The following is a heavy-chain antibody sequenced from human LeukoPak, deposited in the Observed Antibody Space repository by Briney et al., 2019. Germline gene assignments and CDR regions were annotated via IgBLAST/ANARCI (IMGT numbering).Heavy chain of an antibody. Sequence: SETLSLTCTVSGCSISSYYWSWVRQPPGKGLEWVGYIYYSGSTKYNPALESRVTISVDTSKNQFSLKLSSVTAADTAVYYCARDTSTLTYYYGSSGYYRGALDIWGQGTMVTVSS. J-gene: IGHJ3*02. D-gene: IGHD3-22*01. CDR1: GCSISSYY. V-gene: IGHV4-59*01. CDR2: IYYSGST. CDR3: ARDTSTLTYYYGSSGYYRGALDI.